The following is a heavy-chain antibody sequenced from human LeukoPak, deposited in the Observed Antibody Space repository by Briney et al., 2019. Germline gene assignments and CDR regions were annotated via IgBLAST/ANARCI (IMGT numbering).Heavy chain of an antibody. J-gene: IGHJ4*02. D-gene: IGHD4-17*01. CDR1: VRTFSSYA. Sequence: SVKVSCKASVRTFSSYAISWVRQAPGQGLEWMGGIIPIFGTANYAQKFQGRVTITADESTSTAYMELSSLRSEDTAVYYCARGLTTVTTTHYYFDYWGQGTLVTVSS. CDR3: ARGLTTVTTTHYYFDY. CDR2: IIPIFGTA. V-gene: IGHV1-69*13.